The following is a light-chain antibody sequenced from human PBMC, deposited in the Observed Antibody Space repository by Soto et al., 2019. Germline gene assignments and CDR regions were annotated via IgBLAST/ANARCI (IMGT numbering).Light chain of an antibody. V-gene: IGKV3-15*01. J-gene: IGKJ1*01. Sequence: EIVMTQSPATLSVSPGERATLSCRASQSVRRNLAWYQQKPGQATRLLIYGASTRATGIPARFSGSGSGTEFTLTISSLQSEDFAVYYCQHYNNWPRTFGQGTKVEIK. CDR3: QHYNNWPRT. CDR2: GAS. CDR1: QSVRRN.